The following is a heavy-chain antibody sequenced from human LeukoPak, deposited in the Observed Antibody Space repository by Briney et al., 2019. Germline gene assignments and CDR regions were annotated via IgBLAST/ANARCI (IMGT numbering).Heavy chain of an antibody. V-gene: IGHV1-8*01. CDR1: GYTFTSYD. D-gene: IGHD2-2*01. J-gene: IGHJ3*02. Sequence: GASVKVSCKASGYTFTSYDINWVRQATGQGLELMGWMNPNSGNTGYAQKFQGRVAMTRNTSISTAYMELSSLRSEDTAVYYCARVGRYALHAFDIWGQGTMVTVSS. CDR2: MNPNSGNT. CDR3: ARVGRYALHAFDI.